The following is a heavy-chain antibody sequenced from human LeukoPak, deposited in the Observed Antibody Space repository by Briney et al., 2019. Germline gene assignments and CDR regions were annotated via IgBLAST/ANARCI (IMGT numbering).Heavy chain of an antibody. CDR3: ARGIVGATGYYYYYMDV. CDR2: FDPEDGET. CDR1: GYTLTELS. Sequence: ASVKVSCKVSGYTLTELSMHWVRQAPGKGLEWMGGFDPEDGETIYAQKFQGRVTMTEDTSTDTAYMELSSLRSDDTAVYYCARGIVGATGYYYYYMDVWGKGTTVTVSS. J-gene: IGHJ6*03. D-gene: IGHD1-26*01. V-gene: IGHV1-24*01.